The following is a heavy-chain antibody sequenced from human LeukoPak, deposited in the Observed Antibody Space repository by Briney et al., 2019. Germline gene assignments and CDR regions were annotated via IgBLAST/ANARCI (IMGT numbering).Heavy chain of an antibody. CDR2: IKQDGSEK. CDR3: ARDQYYYDSSGYYYYFDY. J-gene: IGHJ4*02. D-gene: IGHD3-22*01. V-gene: IGHV3-7*04. Sequence: QPGGSLRLSCAASGFTFTSYGMSWVRQAPGKGLEWVANIKQDGSEKYYVDSVKGRFTISRDNTKNSLYLQMNSLRAEDTAVYYCARDQYYYDSSGYYYYFDYWGQGTLVTVSS. CDR1: GFTFTSYG.